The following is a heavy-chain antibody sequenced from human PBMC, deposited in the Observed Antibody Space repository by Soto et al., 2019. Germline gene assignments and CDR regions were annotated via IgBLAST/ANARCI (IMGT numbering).Heavy chain of an antibody. CDR1: GYTFTSYY. CDR3: AREANVRQWLVEEYFQH. Sequence: ASVKVSCKASGYTFTSYYMHWVRQAPGQRLEWMGWINAGNGNTKYSQKFQGRVTITRDTSASTAYMELSSLRSEDTAVYYCAREANVRQWLVEEYFQHWGQGTLVTV. J-gene: IGHJ1*01. CDR2: INAGNGNT. D-gene: IGHD6-19*01. V-gene: IGHV1-3*01.